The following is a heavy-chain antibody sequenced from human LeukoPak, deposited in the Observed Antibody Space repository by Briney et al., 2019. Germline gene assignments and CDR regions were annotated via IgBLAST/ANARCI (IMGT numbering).Heavy chain of an antibody. D-gene: IGHD1-1*01. CDR2: IYGSGST. J-gene: IGHJ5*02. V-gene: IGHV4-59*01. CDR3: AREGTSGTHLNWFDP. Sequence: SETLSLTCTVSGGSISSYHWSWIRQPPGKGLEWIGHIYGSGSTNYNPSLKSRVTLSVDTPKNQFSLKLSSVTAADTAVYYCAREGTSGTHLNWFDPWGQGTLVTVSS. CDR1: GGSISSYH.